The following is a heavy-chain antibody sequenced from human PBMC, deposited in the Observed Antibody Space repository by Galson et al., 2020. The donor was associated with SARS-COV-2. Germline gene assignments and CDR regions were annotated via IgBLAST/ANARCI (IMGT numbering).Heavy chain of an antibody. J-gene: IGHJ4*02. D-gene: IGHD2-21*01. Sequence: ASVKVSCKASGYSFTTYGISWVRQAPGQGLEWMGWSSIYDTGNNGNRKFAQKFQGRVTMTTDTSTSTAYLDLRSLRSDDTAVYYCVRDLREYCSGDCYTQVHWGQGTLVTVSS. CDR3: VRDLREYCSGDCYTQVH. CDR1: GYSFTTYG. V-gene: IGHV1-18*04. CDR2: SSIYDTGNNGNR.